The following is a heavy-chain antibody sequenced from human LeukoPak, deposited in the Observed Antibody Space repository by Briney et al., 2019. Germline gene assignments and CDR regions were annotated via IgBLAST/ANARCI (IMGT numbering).Heavy chain of an antibody. CDR1: GYSISSGYY. D-gene: IGHD6-19*01. J-gene: IGHJ4*02. CDR2: IYHSGNT. V-gene: IGHV4-38-2*02. CDR3: ARVAGTYFDY. Sequence: SSETLSLTCTVSGYSISSGYYWDWIRQPPGRGLEWIGSIYHSGNTYYNPSLKSRVTISVDTSKNQFSLKLSSVTAADTAVYYCARVAGTYFDYWGQGTLVTVSS.